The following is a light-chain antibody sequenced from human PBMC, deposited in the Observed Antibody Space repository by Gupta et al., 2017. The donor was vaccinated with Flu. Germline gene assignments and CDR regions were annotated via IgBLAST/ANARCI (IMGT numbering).Light chain of an antibody. J-gene: IGLJ3*02. Sequence: SYELTQPTSVSVSPGQTASTTCSGDKLGDKYASWYQQKSGQSPVLVIYADRKRPSGIPDRFSGSTSGNTATLTISGTQAIDEADYYCQAWDSTTVVFGGGTKLTVL. CDR2: ADR. CDR3: QAWDSTTVV. V-gene: IGLV3-1*01. CDR1: KLGDKY.